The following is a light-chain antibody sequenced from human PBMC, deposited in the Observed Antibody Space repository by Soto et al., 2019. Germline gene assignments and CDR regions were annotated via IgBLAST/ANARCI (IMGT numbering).Light chain of an antibody. CDR1: SLESKS. V-gene: IGLV3-21*04. CDR2: SAA. CDR3: QVWDSNRVV. J-gene: IGLJ2*01. Sequence: SYELTQPPSVSVAPGQTARVACVGDSLESKSVHWYQQKPGQAPVLVIYSAADRASGIPERISGSKYGNTATLTITRVEAGDESEYQCQVWDSNRVVFGGGTKLTVL.